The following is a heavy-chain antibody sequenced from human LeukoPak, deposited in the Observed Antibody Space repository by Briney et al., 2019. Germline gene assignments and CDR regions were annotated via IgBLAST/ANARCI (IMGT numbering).Heavy chain of an antibody. CDR2: IKGKTHDETT. V-gene: IGHV3-15*01. CDR1: GFTFRSYW. CDR3: AAGTGTSDFDY. J-gene: IGHJ4*02. D-gene: IGHD1-7*01. Sequence: PGGSLRLSCTASGFTFRSYWMSWVRQAPGKGLEWVGRIKGKTHDETTDYAAPVKGRFTISRDDSKSTLHLQMNGLKIEDTAVYYCAAGTGTSDFDYWGQGTLVTVSS.